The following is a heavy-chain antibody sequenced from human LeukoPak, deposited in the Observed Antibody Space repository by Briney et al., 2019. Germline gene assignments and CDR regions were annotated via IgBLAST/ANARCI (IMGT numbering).Heavy chain of an antibody. J-gene: IGHJ2*01. Sequence: GGSLRLSCAASGFTFSTYGMHWVRQATGKGLEWVSGIGTAGEIYYPGSVKGRFTISRENAKNSLYLQMNSLRAGDTAVYYCARAAYSSTWYSRYFDLWGRGTLVTVSS. CDR3: ARAAYSSTWYSRYFDL. CDR2: IGTAGEI. D-gene: IGHD6-13*01. V-gene: IGHV3-13*01. CDR1: GFTFSTYG.